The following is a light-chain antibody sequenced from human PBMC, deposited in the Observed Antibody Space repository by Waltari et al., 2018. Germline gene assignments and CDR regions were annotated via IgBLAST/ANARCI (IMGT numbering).Light chain of an antibody. V-gene: IGKV3-15*01. J-gene: IGKJ2*01. CDR1: QSVSSN. Sequence: EIVMTQSPATLSVSPGERATLSCRASQSVSSNLAWYQQKPGQAPRLLIYGASTRATGIPARFSGSGSWTEFTLTISSLQSEDFAVYYCQQYNKWPPMYTFGQGTRLEIK. CDR3: QQYNKWPPMYT. CDR2: GAS.